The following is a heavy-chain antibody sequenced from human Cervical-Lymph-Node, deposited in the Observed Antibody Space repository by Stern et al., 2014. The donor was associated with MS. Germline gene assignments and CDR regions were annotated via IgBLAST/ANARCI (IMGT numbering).Heavy chain of an antibody. J-gene: IGHJ6*02. V-gene: IGHV3-30*18. CDR1: GFTFSSYG. CDR2: ISYDGSNQ. CDR3: AKDLGGSYYHYYYGMDV. D-gene: IGHD1-26*01. Sequence: VQLVESGGGVVQPGRSLRLSCAASGFTFSSYGMHWVRPAPGKGLEWVAVISYDGSNQYYADSVKGRFTISRDNSKNTLYLQMNSLRAEDTAVYYCAKDLGGSYYHYYYGMDVWGQGTTVTVSS.